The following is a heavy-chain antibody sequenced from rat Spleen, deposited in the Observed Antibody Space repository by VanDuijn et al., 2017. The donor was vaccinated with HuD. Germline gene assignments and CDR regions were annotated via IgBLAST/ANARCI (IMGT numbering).Heavy chain of an antibody. CDR1: GYSITSNY. V-gene: IGHV3-1*01. J-gene: IGHJ3*01. Sequence: EVQLQESGPGLVKPSQSLSLTCSVTGYSITSNYRWNWIRKFPGNRMEWMGYISYSGSTSYNPSLKGRISITRDTSKNQFFLQLNSVTTEDTATYYCARQDNYVGFAYWGQGTLVTVSS. CDR2: ISYSGST. D-gene: IGHD1-10*01. CDR3: ARQDNYVGFAY.